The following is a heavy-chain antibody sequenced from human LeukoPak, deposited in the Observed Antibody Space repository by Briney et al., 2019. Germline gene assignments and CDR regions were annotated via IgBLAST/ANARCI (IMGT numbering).Heavy chain of an antibody. CDR1: GFTFGDYA. CDR3: TSPLLWFGELSYYFDY. D-gene: IGHD3-10*01. J-gene: IGHJ4*02. V-gene: IGHV3-49*03. Sequence: PGRSLRLSCTASGFTFGDYAMSWFRQAPGKGLEWVGVITSKAYGGTTEYAASVKGRFTISRDDSKSIAYLQMNSLKTEDTAVYYCTSPLLWFGELSYYFDYWGQGTLVTVSS. CDR2: ITSKAYGGTT.